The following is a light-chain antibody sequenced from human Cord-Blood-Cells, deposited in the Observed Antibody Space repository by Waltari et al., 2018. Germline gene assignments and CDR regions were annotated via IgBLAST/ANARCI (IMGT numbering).Light chain of an antibody. V-gene: IGKV4-1*01. J-gene: IGKJ4*01. CDR1: QSVLYSSNNKNY. CDR3: QQYYSTPPT. CDR2: WAS. Sequence: DIVMTQSPDSLAVSLGERDTIHCKSSQSVLYSSNNKNYLDWYQQKPGQPPKLLIYWASTRESGVPERFSGSGSGTDFTLTISSLQAEDVAVYYCQQYYSTPPTFGGGTKVEIK.